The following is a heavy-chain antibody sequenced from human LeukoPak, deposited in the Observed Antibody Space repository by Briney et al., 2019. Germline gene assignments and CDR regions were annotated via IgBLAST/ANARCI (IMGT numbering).Heavy chain of an antibody. D-gene: IGHD6-13*01. CDR1: GYSFTNYA. CDR2: INPYNGNT. J-gene: IGHJ4*02. Sequence: GASVKVSCKASGYSFTNYAISWVRQAPGQGLEWMGWINPYNGNTNYAQNLQGRVTMTTDTSTGTAYMELRSLRSDDTAVYYCAAGSPRAAADHWGQGTLVTVSS. V-gene: IGHV1-18*01. CDR3: AAGSPRAAADH.